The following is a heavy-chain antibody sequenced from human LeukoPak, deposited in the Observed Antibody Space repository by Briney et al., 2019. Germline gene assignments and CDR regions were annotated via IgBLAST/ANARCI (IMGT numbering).Heavy chain of an antibody. D-gene: IGHD2-2*02. CDR2: LNPNGGAT. CDR1: GYTFTGYY. V-gene: IGHV1-2*02. Sequence: ASVKVSCKASGYTFTGYYMHWVRQAPGQGLEWMGWLNPNGGATNYAQNFQGRVTMTRDTSVSTAYMELSRLRSDDTAVYYCASGLGYCSSTSCYKYFQHWGQGTLVTVSS. CDR3: ASGLGYCSSTSCYKYFQH. J-gene: IGHJ1*01.